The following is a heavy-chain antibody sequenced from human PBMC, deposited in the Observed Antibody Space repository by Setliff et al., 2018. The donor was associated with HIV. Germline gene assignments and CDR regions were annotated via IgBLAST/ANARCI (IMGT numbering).Heavy chain of an antibody. CDR3: ARAGGGATDQAFDI. J-gene: IGHJ3*02. D-gene: IGHD2-2*01. CDR2: IDPNGGAT. Sequence: ASVKVSCKAFGYTFTSYFLHWVRQAPGQGLEWLGIIDPNGGATNNAQKLQGRLTVTTDTATGTLYMELSNLRSDDSAVYYCARAGGGATDQAFDIWGQGTMVTVSS. V-gene: IGHV1-46*01. CDR1: GYTFTSYF.